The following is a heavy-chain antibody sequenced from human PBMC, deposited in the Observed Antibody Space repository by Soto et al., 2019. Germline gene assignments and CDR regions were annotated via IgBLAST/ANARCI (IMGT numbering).Heavy chain of an antibody. D-gene: IGHD3-22*01. Sequence: SETLSLTCTVSGGSISSGDYYWSWIRQPPGKGLEWIGYIYYSGSTYYNPSLKSRVTISVDTSKNQFSLKLSSVTAADTAVYYCARVKVHMIVVVITRVDAFDIWGQGTMVT. CDR1: GGSISSGDYY. V-gene: IGHV4-30-4*01. CDR2: IYYSGST. J-gene: IGHJ3*02. CDR3: ARVKVHMIVVVITRVDAFDI.